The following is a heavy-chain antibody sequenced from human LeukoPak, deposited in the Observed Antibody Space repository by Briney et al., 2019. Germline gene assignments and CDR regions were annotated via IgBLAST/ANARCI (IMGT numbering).Heavy chain of an antibody. CDR2: ISSSSRYT. J-gene: IGHJ4*02. D-gene: IGHD3-22*01. V-gene: IGHV3-11*06. CDR1: GFTFNHYY. Sequence: PGGSLRLSCAASGFTFNHYYMRWIPQAPGKGLEGVSYISSSSRYTNYADSVKGRFTIYRDNAKNSLYLQMNSLRAEDTAVYYCARGGRYYDSSGLHDYWGEGTLGTVSS. CDR3: ARGGRYYDSSGLHDY.